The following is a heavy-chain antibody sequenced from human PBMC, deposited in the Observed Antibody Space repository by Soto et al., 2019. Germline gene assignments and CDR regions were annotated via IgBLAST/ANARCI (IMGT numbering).Heavy chain of an antibody. CDR3: ARDGNQWDHKYCDS. CDR2: INNRNGNT. J-gene: IGHJ4*01. V-gene: IGHV1-18*01. Sequence: QVQLVQSGAEVRKPGASVKVSCKASGHTFITFGVSWVRQAPGQGLEWMGWINNRNGNTNYAQKFQGRVTMTRDTSTTTVYMELRSLTSDDTAVYYCARDGNQWDHKYCDSWGHGTLVIVSS. CDR1: GHTFITFG. D-gene: IGHD1-26*01.